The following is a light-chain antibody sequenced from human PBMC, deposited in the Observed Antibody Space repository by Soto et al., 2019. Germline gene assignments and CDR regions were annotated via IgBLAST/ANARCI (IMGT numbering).Light chain of an antibody. CDR3: AVCDDNVDGRV. Sequence: QSVLTQPPSASGTPGQRVTISRSGSSSNIGSNTVNWYLQLPGTAPKLLIYGQNQRPSGVPDRVSGSKSGTSASLAISGLQSEDEADYYCAVCDDNVDGRVFGGGTKLTVL. J-gene: IGLJ2*01. V-gene: IGLV1-44*01. CDR1: SSNIGSNT. CDR2: GQN.